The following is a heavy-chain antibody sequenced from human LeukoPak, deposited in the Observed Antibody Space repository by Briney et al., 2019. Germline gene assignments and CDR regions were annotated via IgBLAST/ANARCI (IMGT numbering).Heavy chain of an antibody. V-gene: IGHV3-7*03. Sequence: GGSLRLSCAASGFTFSTFWMHWVRQAPGKGLEWVANIKHDGTEKHYVDSVRGRFTISRDNAKNSLYLQMNSLRAEDTALHYCARAKDVWGQGTTVTVSS. CDR1: GFTFSTFW. CDR2: IKHDGTEK. CDR3: ARAKDV. J-gene: IGHJ6*02.